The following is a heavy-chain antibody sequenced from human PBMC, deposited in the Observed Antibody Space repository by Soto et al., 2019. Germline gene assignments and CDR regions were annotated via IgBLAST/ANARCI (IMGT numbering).Heavy chain of an antibody. V-gene: IGHV1-69*13. CDR3: ARAFQPHSYGYDY. J-gene: IGHJ4*02. D-gene: IGHD5-18*01. CDR2: IIPIFGTA. CDR1: GGTFSSYA. Sequence: SVKVSCKASGGTFSSYAISWVRQAPGQGLEWMGGIIPIFGTANYAQKFQGRVTITADESTSTAYMELSSLRSEDTAVYYCARAFQPHSYGYDYWGQGTLGTASS.